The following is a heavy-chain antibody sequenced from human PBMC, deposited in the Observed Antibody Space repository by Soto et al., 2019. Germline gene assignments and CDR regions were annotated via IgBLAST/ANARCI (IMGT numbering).Heavy chain of an antibody. CDR2: VSTYNTNT. D-gene: IGHD3-22*01. Sequence: ASVKVSCKTSGYTFSDYGLAWLRQTPGQRPEWMGWVSTYNTNTNYAQKFQGRVTMTTDTSTTTTSMELRSLRSDDTAVYYCARELNTDSSAYYSFAYWGQGTLVTVS. CDR1: GYTFSDYG. CDR3: ARELNTDSSAYYSFAY. V-gene: IGHV1-18*01. J-gene: IGHJ4*02.